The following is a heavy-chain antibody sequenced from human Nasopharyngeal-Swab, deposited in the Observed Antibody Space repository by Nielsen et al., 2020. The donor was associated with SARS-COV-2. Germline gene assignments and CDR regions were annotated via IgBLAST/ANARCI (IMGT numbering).Heavy chain of an antibody. J-gene: IGHJ2*01. Sequence: GESLKISCAASGFTFDDYGMSWVRQAPGKGLEWVANIKQDGSEKYYVDSVKGRFTISRDNAKNSLYLQMNSLRAEDTAVYYCARTRGGIAVAGRGYWYFDLWGRGTLVTVSS. CDR2: IKQDGSEK. D-gene: IGHD6-19*01. V-gene: IGHV3-7*03. CDR1: GFTFDDYG. CDR3: ARTRGGIAVAGRGYWYFDL.